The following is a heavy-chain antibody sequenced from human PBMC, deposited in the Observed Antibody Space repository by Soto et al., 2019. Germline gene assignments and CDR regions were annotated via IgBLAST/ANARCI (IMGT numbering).Heavy chain of an antibody. CDR1: GYSFTSYW. V-gene: IGHV5-10-1*01. D-gene: IGHD3-22*01. CDR2: IDPSDSYT. Sequence: PGESLKISCKGSGYSFTSYWISWVRQMPGKGLEWMGRIDPSDSYTNYSPSFQGHVTISADKSISTAYLQWSSLKASDTAMYYCARQSRVEGYYDSSGERPRDYWGQGTLVTVSS. J-gene: IGHJ4*02. CDR3: ARQSRVEGYYDSSGERPRDY.